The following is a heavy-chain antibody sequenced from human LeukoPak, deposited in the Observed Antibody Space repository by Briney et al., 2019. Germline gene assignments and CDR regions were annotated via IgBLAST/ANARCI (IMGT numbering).Heavy chain of an antibody. V-gene: IGHV3-7*01. CDR1: GFTFSSYW. CDR2: IKQDGSEK. J-gene: IGHJ4*02. D-gene: IGHD5-24*01. CDR3: ARDRRDGYNLLDY. Sequence: GGSLRLSCAASGFTFSSYWMSWVRQAPGKGLEWVANIKQDGSEKYSVDSVKGRFTISRDNSKKSLYLQMNSLRGEDTAMYYCARDRRDGYNLLDYWGQGTLVTVSS.